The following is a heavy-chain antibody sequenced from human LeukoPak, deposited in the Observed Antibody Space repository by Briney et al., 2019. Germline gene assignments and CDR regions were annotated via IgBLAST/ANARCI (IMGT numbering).Heavy chain of an antibody. J-gene: IGHJ4*02. CDR3: ARLGDLSTPRSRYFDY. CDR2: IYHSGST. V-gene: IGHV4-4*02. Sequence: SETLSLTCAVSGGSISSSNWWSWVRQPPGKGLEWIGEIYHSGSTNYNPSLKSRVTISVGKSKNQFSLKLSSVTAADTAVYYCARLGDLSTPRSRYFDYWGQGTLVTVSS. CDR1: GGSISSSNW. D-gene: IGHD5/OR15-5a*01.